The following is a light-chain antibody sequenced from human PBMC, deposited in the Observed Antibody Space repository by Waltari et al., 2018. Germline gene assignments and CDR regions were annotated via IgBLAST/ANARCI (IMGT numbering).Light chain of an antibody. CDR3: QQYYTQWT. Sequence: DIQITQSPFTLSASVGDRVSITCRASQSIGSRLAWYQQKPGKAPKLLIYKASRLESGVPSRFSGSGSGTEFTLTISSLQPDDFATYYCQQYYTQWTFGQGTKVEIK. J-gene: IGKJ1*01. V-gene: IGKV1-5*03. CDR1: QSIGSR. CDR2: KAS.